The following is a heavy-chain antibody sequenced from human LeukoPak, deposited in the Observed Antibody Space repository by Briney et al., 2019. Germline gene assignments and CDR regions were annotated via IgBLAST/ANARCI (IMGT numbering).Heavy chain of an antibody. D-gene: IGHD4-11*01. CDR2: IYYSGST. CDR3: ARLFSNYEPDY. V-gene: IGHV4-39*07. J-gene: IGHJ4*02. Sequence: PSETLSLTCTVSGGSISSSSYYWGWIRQPPGKGLEWIGSIYYSGSTYYNPPLKSRVTISVDTSKNQFSLKLSSVTAADTAVYYCARLFSNYEPDYWGQGTLVTVSS. CDR1: GGSISSSSYY.